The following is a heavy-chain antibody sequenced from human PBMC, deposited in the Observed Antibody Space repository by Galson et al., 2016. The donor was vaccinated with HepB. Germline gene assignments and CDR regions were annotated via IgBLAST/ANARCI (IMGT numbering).Heavy chain of an antibody. J-gene: IGHJ6*02. CDR1: GFNFSDSA. Sequence: SLRLSCAASGFNFSDSAMHWVRQASGKGLEWVGRIRSKSNNYATAYAASVKGRFTISRDDSKRMAFLQMNSLKTEDTAVYYCTRVGYRLWFGAPIKDYGMDVWGQGTTGTVSS. CDR3: TRVGYRLWFGAPIKDYGMDV. CDR2: IRSKSNNYAT. V-gene: IGHV3-73*01. D-gene: IGHD3-10*01.